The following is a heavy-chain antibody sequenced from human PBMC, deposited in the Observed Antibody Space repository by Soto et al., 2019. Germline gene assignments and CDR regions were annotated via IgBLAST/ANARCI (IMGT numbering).Heavy chain of an antibody. D-gene: IGHD3-10*01. CDR1: GYTFTSYA. V-gene: IGHV1-3*01. Sequence: GASVNVSCKASGYTFTSYAMHWVRQAPGQRLEWMGWINAGNGNTKYSQKFQGRVAITRDTSASTAYMELSSLRSEDTAVYYCAREPTYYYGSGSYFYYYYYGMDVWGQGTTVTVSS. J-gene: IGHJ6*02. CDR3: AREPTYYYGSGSYFYYYYYGMDV. CDR2: INAGNGNT.